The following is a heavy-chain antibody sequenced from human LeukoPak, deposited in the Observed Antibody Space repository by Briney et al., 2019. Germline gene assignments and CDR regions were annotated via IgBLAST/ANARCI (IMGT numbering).Heavy chain of an antibody. Sequence: SETLSLTCAVYGGSFSGYYWSWIRQPPGKGLEWIWEINHSGSTNYNPSLKSRVTISVDTSKNQFSLKLNSVTAADTAVFYCARGDAVTTYGVRELSYFDYWGQGTLVTVSS. CDR3: ARGDAVTTYGVRELSYFDY. V-gene: IGHV4-34*01. CDR2: INHSGST. D-gene: IGHD4-17*01. J-gene: IGHJ4*02. CDR1: GGSFSGYY.